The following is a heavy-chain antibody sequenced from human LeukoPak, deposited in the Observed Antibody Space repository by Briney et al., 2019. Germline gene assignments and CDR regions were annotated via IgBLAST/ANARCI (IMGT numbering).Heavy chain of an antibody. CDR3: ATVRTYTNFDY. Sequence: HPGGSLRLSCAASGFTFSGYWMSWVRQAPGKGLEWVANINQDGSQKYYVDSVKGRFTISRDNAKNSLHLQMNSLRAEDTAVYYCATVRTYTNFDYWGQGTLVTVSS. V-gene: IGHV3-7*05. D-gene: IGHD5-18*01. CDR1: GFTFSGYW. CDR2: INQDGSQK. J-gene: IGHJ4*02.